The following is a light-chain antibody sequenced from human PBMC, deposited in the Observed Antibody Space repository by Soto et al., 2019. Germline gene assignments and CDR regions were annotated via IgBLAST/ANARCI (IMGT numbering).Light chain of an antibody. Sequence: QSVLTQPPSVSVAPGQRVTISCTGSSSNIGAGYDVHWYQQLPGTAPKLLIYSNSNRPSGVPDRLSGSKSGTSASLAITGLQAEDEADYYCQSYDSSLSGSVFGGGTKLTVL. CDR1: SSNIGAGYD. J-gene: IGLJ3*02. CDR3: QSYDSSLSGSV. V-gene: IGLV1-40*01. CDR2: SNS.